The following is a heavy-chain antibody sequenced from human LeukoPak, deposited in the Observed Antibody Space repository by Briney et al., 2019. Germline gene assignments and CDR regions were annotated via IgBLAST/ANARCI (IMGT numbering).Heavy chain of an antibody. V-gene: IGHV3-33*01. CDR3: VRSFDY. CDR1: GFIFSSYG. CDR2: IWYDGSNK. Sequence: GGSLRLSCAASGFIFSSYGMHWVRQAPGKGLEWVALIWYDGSNKYYADTVMGRFTISRDNSKNTLYLQMNSLRAEDTAVYYCVRSFDYWGQGTLVTVSS. J-gene: IGHJ4*02.